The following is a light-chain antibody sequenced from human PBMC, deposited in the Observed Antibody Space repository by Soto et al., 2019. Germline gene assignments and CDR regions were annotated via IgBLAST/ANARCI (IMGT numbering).Light chain of an antibody. CDR1: SSNIGAGYD. V-gene: IGLV1-40*01. CDR2: GNS. CDR3: QSYDSSLSVV. J-gene: IGLJ2*01. Sequence: QSVLTWPPSVSGAPGQRVTISCTGSSSNIGAGYDVHWYQQLPGTAPKLLIYGNSNRPSGVPDRFSGSKSGTSASLAITGLQAEDEADYYCQSYDSSLSVVFGGGTKLTVL.